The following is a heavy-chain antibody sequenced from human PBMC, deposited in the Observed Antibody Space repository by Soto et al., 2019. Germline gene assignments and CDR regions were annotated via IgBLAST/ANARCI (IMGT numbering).Heavy chain of an antibody. Sequence: SETLSLTCTVSGGSISSSSYYWGWIRQPPGKGLEWIGSIYYSGSTYYNPSLKSRVTISVDTSKNQFPLKLSSVTAADTAVYYCARTWARRGYSGYDYYHYWGQGTQVTVSS. V-gene: IGHV4-39*01. D-gene: IGHD5-12*01. CDR1: GGSISSSSYY. J-gene: IGHJ4*02. CDR3: ARTWARRGYSGYDYYHY. CDR2: IYYSGST.